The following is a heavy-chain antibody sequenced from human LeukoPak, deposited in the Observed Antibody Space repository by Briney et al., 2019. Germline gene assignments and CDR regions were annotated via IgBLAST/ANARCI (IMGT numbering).Heavy chain of an antibody. D-gene: IGHD6-6*01. CDR1: GGSISSYY. V-gene: IGHV4-59*01. J-gene: IGHJ6*03. CDR2: IYYSGST. CDR3: ARGLYSSSPSIYYYYMDV. Sequence: SETLSLTCTVSGGSISSYYWSWIRQPPGKGLEWIGYIYYSGSTNYNPSLKSRVTISVDTSKNQFSLKLSSVTAADTAVYYRARGLYSSSPSIYYYYMDVWGKGTTVTVSS.